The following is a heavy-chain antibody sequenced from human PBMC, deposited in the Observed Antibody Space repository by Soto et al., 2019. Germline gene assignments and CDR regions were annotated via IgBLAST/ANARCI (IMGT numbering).Heavy chain of an antibody. Sequence: GGSLRLSCAASSFTFSNAWMNWVRQAPGKGLEWVGRIQRETDGGTRDYAAPVKGRFIISRDDSKNTLYLQMNSLKTEDTAVYYCTTVSVHGLAYYYYAMDVWGQGTAVTVSS. D-gene: IGHD3-3*01. CDR1: SFTFSNAW. CDR3: TTVSVHGLAYYYYAMDV. J-gene: IGHJ6*02. V-gene: IGHV3-15*07. CDR2: IQRETDGGTR.